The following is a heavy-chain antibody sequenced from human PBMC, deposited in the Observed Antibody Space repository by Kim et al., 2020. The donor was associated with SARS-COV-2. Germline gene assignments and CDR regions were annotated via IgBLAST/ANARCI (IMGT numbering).Heavy chain of an antibody. CDR3: ARDLYYYDSSGYYEGDAFVI. D-gene: IGHD3-22*01. CDR1: GFTFSNYS. J-gene: IGHJ3*02. CDR2: ISSSSSTI. V-gene: IGHV3-48*02. Sequence: GGSLRLSCAASGFTFSNYSMNWVRQAPGKGLEWVSYISSSSSTIYYADSVKGRFTISRDNAKNSLYLQMNSLRDEDTAVYYCARDLYYYDSSGYYEGDAFVIWGQGTMVTVSS.